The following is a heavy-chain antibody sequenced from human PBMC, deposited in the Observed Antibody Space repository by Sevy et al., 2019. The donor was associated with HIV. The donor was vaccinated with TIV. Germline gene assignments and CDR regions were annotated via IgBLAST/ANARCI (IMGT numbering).Heavy chain of an antibody. J-gene: IGHJ4*02. CDR1: GFTFSSYG. D-gene: IGHD3-10*01. V-gene: IGHV3-33*01. CDR2: IWYDGINK. CDR3: ARDNLPPVMVTMVRGALSYYFDY. Sequence: GGSLRLSCAASGFTFSSYGMHWVRQAPGRGLEWVAVIWYDGINKYYADSVKGGFTISRDNSKNTLYLQMNSLRAEDTAVYYCARDNLPPVMVTMVRGALSYYFDYWGQGTLVTVSS.